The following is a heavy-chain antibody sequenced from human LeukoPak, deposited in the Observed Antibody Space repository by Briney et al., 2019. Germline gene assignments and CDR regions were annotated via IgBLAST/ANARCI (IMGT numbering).Heavy chain of an antibody. CDR1: GIIITSYW. CDR2: IKQGDSEK. D-gene: IGHD3-16*01. V-gene: IGHV3-7*01. CDR3: ASHSYGYNH. Sequence: PGGSLRLSCAASGIIITSYWMSWVRQTPGKGLEWVANIKQGDSEKNYVDSVKGRFTIFRDNARNSLYLQMNSLRAEDTAVYYCASHSYGYNHWGQGTLVIVSS. J-gene: IGHJ5*02.